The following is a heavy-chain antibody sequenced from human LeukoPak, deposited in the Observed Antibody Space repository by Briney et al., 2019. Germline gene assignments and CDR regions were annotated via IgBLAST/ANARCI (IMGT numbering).Heavy chain of an antibody. J-gene: IGHJ4*02. V-gene: IGHV3-74*01. CDR3: AEVSDYGASEGD. D-gene: IGHD3-16*01. Sequence: PGGSLRLSCAASGFTFRSYWMHWVRQAPGKGLVWVSRINSDGSSTSYADSVKGRFTISRDNAKNTLNLQMNSLRAEDTAVYYCAEVSDYGASEGDWGQGTLVTVSS. CDR1: GFTFRSYW. CDR2: INSDGSST.